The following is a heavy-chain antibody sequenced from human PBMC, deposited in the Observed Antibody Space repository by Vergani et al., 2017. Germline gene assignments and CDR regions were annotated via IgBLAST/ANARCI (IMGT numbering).Heavy chain of an antibody. D-gene: IGHD3-10*01. CDR2: IIPILGIA. J-gene: IGHJ6*02. CDR1: GGTFSSYA. Sequence: QVQLVQSGAEVKKPGSSVKVSCKASGGTFSSYAISWVRQAPGQGLEWMGRIIPILGIANYAQKFQGRVTITADKSTSTAYMELSSLRSEDTAVYYCARDRVVRGAYGMDVWGQGTTVTVSS. V-gene: IGHV1-69*04. CDR3: ARDRVVRGAYGMDV.